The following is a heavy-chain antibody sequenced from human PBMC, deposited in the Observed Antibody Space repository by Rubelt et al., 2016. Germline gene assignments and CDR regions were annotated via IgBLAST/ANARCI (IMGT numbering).Heavy chain of an antibody. D-gene: IGHD3-3*01. Sequence: QVQLQESGPGLVKPSETLSLTCTVSGGSISSYYWSWIRQPAGKGLEWLGRIYTSGSTNYNPSLKSRVTSSIDTSKNQFSLKLSSVTAADTAVYYCARAIFGVTYYYLDVWGKGTTVTVS. J-gene: IGHJ6*03. CDR3: ARAIFGVTYYYLDV. CDR1: GGSISSYY. V-gene: IGHV4-4*07. CDR2: IYTSGST.